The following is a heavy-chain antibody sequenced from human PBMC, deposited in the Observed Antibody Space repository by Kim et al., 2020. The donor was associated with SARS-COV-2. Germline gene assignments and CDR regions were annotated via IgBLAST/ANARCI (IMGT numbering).Heavy chain of an antibody. D-gene: IGHD6-13*01. Sequence: SVKVSCKASGGTFSSYAISWVRQAPGQGLEWMGGIIPIFGTANYAQKFQGRVTITADESTSTAYMELSSLRSEDTAVYYCAREGSWIAAAGNNWFDPWGQGTLVTVSS. J-gene: IGHJ5*02. V-gene: IGHV1-69*13. CDR2: IIPIFGTA. CDR1: GGTFSSYA. CDR3: AREGSWIAAAGNNWFDP.